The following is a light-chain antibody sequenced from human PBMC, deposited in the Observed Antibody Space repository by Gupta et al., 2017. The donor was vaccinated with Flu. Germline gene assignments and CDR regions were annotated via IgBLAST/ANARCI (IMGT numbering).Light chain of an antibody. CDR2: WAS. Sequence: DIVMTQSPDSLAVSLGERATINCKSSQTVLYSSDNKNYLAWYQQKPGQPPKLLIYWASTRESGVPDRVSGSGSGTDFTLTISSLQAEDVAVYYCQQYYSTPPMFGQGTKVEIK. CDR3: QQYYSTPPM. CDR1: QTVLYSSDNKNY. V-gene: IGKV4-1*01. J-gene: IGKJ1*01.